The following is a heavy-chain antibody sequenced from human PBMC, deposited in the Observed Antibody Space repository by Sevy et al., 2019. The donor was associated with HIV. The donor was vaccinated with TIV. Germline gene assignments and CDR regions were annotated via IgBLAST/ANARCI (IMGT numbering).Heavy chain of an antibody. Sequence: GGSLRLSCAASGFTFSRYGMHGVRQAPGKGLEWVAFIRYDRSTKYYAESVKGRFIISRDNSKDTLYLQMNSLRGDDTSLYYCAKGLGMVQGALLSDDVWGQGTMVTVSS. CDR1: GFTFSRYG. V-gene: IGHV3-30*02. J-gene: IGHJ3*01. CDR2: IRYDRSTK. D-gene: IGHD3-10*01. CDR3: AKGLGMVQGALLSDDV.